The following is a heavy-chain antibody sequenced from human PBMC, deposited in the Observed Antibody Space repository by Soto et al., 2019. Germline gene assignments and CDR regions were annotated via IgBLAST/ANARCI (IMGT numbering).Heavy chain of an antibody. V-gene: IGHV4-4*02. J-gene: IGHJ4*02. CDR2: IYHSGST. CDR3: ARDPYSGYDFAYFDY. Sequence: QGELQESGPGLVKPSGTLSLTCAVSGGSISSSNWWSWVRQPPGKGLEWIGEIYHSGSTNYNPSLKSRVTISVDKSKNQFSLKLSSVTAADTAVYYCARDPYSGYDFAYFDYWGQGTLVTVSS. CDR1: GGSISSSNW. D-gene: IGHD5-12*01.